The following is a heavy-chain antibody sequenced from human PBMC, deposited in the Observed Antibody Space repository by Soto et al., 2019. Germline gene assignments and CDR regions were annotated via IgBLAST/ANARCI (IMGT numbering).Heavy chain of an antibody. Sequence: ASVKVSCKASGYTFTGYYMHWLRQAPGQGLEWMGWINPNSGGTNYAQKFQGWVTMTRDTSISTAYMELSRLRSDDTAVYYCARARVGAAAAHGMDVWGQGTTVTVSS. CDR2: INPNSGGT. CDR3: ARARVGAAAAHGMDV. D-gene: IGHD6-13*01. CDR1: GYTFTGYY. V-gene: IGHV1-2*04. J-gene: IGHJ6*02.